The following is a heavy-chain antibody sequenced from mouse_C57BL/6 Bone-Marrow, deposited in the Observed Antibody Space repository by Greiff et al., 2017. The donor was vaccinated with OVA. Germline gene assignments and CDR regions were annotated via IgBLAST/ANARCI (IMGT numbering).Heavy chain of an antibody. J-gene: IGHJ4*01. Sequence: DVKLVESGGGLVQPGGSLKLSCAASGFTFSDYYMYWVRQTPEKRLEWVAYISNGGGSTYYPDTVKGRFTISRDNAKNTLYLQMSRLKSEDTAMYYCARQSSMVTTDAMDYWGQGTSVTVSS. D-gene: IGHD2-1*01. CDR3: ARQSSMVTTDAMDY. V-gene: IGHV5-12*01. CDR1: GFTFSDYY. CDR2: ISNGGGST.